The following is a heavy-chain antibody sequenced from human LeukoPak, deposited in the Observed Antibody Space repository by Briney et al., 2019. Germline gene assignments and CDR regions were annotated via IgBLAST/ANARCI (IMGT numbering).Heavy chain of an antibody. CDR1: GGTFSSYA. J-gene: IGHJ4*02. V-gene: IGHV1-69*05. D-gene: IGHD3-9*01. CDR3: ARSPPAYYDILTGYYFDY. CDR2: IIPIFGTA. Sequence: SGKVSCKASGGTFSSYAISWVRQAPGQGLEWMGGIIPIFGTANYAQKFQGRVTITTDESTSTAYMELSSLRSEDTAVYYCARSPPAYYDILTGYYFDYWGQGTLVTVSS.